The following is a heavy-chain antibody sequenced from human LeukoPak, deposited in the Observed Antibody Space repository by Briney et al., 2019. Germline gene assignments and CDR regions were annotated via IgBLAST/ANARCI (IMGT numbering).Heavy chain of an antibody. J-gene: IGHJ6*02. CDR3: ARDQHLVPYYYGMDV. Sequence: GGSLRLSCAASAFTFSDYYMNWLRQAPGKGLEWVAYISSSGRTIKYADSVKGRFTISRDDAKSSLYLQMNNLRAEDTAVYYCARDQHLVPYYYGMDVWGQGTTVTVSS. V-gene: IGHV3-11*01. CDR2: ISSSGRTI. D-gene: IGHD2-21*01. CDR1: AFTFSDYY.